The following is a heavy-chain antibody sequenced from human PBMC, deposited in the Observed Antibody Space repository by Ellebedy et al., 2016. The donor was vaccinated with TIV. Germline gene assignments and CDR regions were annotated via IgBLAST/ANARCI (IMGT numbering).Heavy chain of an antibody. D-gene: IGHD1-26*01. CDR2: ISGSGGST. CDR1: GFTFSSYS. V-gene: IGHV3-23*01. Sequence: GESLKISCAASGFTFSSYSMNWVRQAPGKGLEWVSAISGSGGSTYYADSVKGRFTISRDNSKNTLFLQMNSLRADDTAVYFCAKGGAGYYYYYYMDVWGKGTTVTVSS. CDR3: AKGGAGYYYYYYMDV. J-gene: IGHJ6*03.